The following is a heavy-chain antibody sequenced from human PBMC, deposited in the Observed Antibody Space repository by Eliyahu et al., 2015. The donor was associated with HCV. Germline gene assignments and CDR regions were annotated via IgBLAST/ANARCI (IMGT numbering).Heavy chain of an antibody. V-gene: IGHV3-13*01. CDR1: FSSYD. Sequence: FSSYDMHWVRQATGKGLEWVSAIGTAGDTYYPGSVKGRFTISRENAKNSLYLQMNSLRAGDTAVYYCARDRRLAPRGYYYGMDVWGQGTTVTVSS. J-gene: IGHJ6*02. CDR3: ARDRRLAPRGYYYGMDV. D-gene: IGHD3-3*02. CDR2: IGTAGDT.